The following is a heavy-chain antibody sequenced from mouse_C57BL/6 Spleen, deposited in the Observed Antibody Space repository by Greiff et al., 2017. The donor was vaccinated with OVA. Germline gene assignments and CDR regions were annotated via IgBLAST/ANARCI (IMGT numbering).Heavy chain of an antibody. V-gene: IGHV1-69*01. D-gene: IGHD4-1*01. CDR2: IDPSDSYT. CDR1: GYTFTSYW. CDR3: ARLGSNAMDY. J-gene: IGHJ4*01. Sequence: QVQLQQSGAELVMPGASVKLSCKASGYTFTSYWMHWVKQRPGQGLEWIGEIDPSDSYTNYNQKFKGKSTLTVDKSSSTAYMQLSSLTSEDSAVYYCARLGSNAMDYWGQGTSVTVSS.